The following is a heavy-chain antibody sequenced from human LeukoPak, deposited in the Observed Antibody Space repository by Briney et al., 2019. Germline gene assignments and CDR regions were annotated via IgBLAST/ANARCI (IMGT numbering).Heavy chain of an antibody. CDR1: GGSISSSSYY. D-gene: IGHD1-26*01. Sequence: SETLSLTCTVSGGSISSSSYYWGWIRQPPGKGLEWIGSIYYSGSTYYNPSLKSRVTISVDTSKNQFSLKLSSVTAADTAVYYCARAPPPSGSYYYYYMDVWGKGTTVTVSS. CDR2: IYYSGST. J-gene: IGHJ6*03. CDR3: ARAPPPSGSYYYYYMDV. V-gene: IGHV4-39*07.